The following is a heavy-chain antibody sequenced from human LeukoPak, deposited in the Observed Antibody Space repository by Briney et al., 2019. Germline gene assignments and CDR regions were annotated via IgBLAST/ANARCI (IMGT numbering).Heavy chain of an antibody. D-gene: IGHD5-12*01. CDR3: ARGRYSGYDWEGSFDY. J-gene: IGHJ4*02. CDR2: ISYDGSNK. V-gene: IGHV3-30*04. Sequence: GGSLRLSCAASGFTFSSYEMNWVRQAPGKGLEWVAVISYDGSNKYYADSVKGRFTISRDNSKNTLYLQMNSLRAEDTAVYYCARGRYSGYDWEGSFDYWGQGALVTVSS. CDR1: GFTFSSYE.